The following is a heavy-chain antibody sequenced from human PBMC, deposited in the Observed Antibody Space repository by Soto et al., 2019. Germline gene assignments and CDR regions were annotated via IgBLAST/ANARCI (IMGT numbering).Heavy chain of an antibody. D-gene: IGHD3-9*01. CDR2: INPSGGST. Sequence: GASVKVSCKASGYTFTSYYIHWVRQAPGQGLEWMGIINPSGGSTSYAQKFQGRVTMTRDTSTSTVYMELSSLRSEDTAVYYCARDLGFDWLLSRYYYYGMDVWGQGTTVTVSS. J-gene: IGHJ6*02. CDR3: ARDLGFDWLLSRYYYYGMDV. CDR1: GYTFTSYY. V-gene: IGHV1-46*01.